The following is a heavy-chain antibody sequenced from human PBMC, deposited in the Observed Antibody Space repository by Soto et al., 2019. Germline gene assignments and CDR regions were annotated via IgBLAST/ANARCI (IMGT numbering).Heavy chain of an antibody. Sequence: QVQLVESGGGVVQPGTSLRLSCAASGFAFNKFGMHWVRQAPGKGLAWVAFISYDGSYQYYADSVQGRLTITRDNSMNTLNMQLNSLRREDTAVYYCAKGGEVGGVLGDHWGQGTLVTVSS. J-gene: IGHJ4*02. CDR1: GFAFNKFG. CDR2: ISYDGSYQ. CDR3: AKGGEVGGVLGDH. D-gene: IGHD1-26*01. V-gene: IGHV3-30*18.